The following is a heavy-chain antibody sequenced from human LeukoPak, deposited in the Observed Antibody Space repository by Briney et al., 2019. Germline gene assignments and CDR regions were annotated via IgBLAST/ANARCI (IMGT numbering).Heavy chain of an antibody. CDR2: IIPIFGTA. D-gene: IGHD3-10*02. CDR3: ARDVKEYVSYYYYYYMDV. Sequence: SVKVSCKASGGTFSSYAISWVRQAPGQGLEWMGGIIPIFGTANYAQKFQGRVTITADESTSTAYMELSSLRSEDTAVYYCARDVKEYVSYYYYYYMDVWGKGTTVTVSS. CDR1: GGTFSSYA. J-gene: IGHJ6*03. V-gene: IGHV1-69*13.